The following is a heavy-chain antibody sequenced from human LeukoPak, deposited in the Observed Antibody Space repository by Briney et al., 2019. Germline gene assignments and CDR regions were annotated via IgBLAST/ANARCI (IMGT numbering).Heavy chain of an antibody. CDR1: GYFFPNAW. D-gene: IGHD6-13*01. Sequence: GGSLRLSCTISGYFFPNAWLNWVRQAPGKGLEWVSYMSSRGSIIFYADSVKGRFTISRDNAKNSLYLQMDSLRVEDTAVYYCARGAAGGMYNWFDPWGQGTLVTVSS. V-gene: IGHV3-48*03. CDR3: ARGAAGGMYNWFDP. CDR2: MSSRGSII. J-gene: IGHJ5*02.